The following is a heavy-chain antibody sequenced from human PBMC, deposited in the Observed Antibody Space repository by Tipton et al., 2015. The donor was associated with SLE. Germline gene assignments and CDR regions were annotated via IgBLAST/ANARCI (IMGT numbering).Heavy chain of an antibody. Sequence: SLRLSCAASGFTVSGNYVSWVRQAPGKGLEWVSVLYTGGSTNYTDSVKGRFTISRDDSKNTVYLQMNNLRAEDTAVYYCARDWGDDTTGYKGMDVWGQGTTVTVSS. CDR2: LYTGGST. CDR1: GFTVSGNY. CDR3: ARDWGDDTTGYKGMDV. V-gene: IGHV3-53*05. D-gene: IGHD3-22*01. J-gene: IGHJ6*02.